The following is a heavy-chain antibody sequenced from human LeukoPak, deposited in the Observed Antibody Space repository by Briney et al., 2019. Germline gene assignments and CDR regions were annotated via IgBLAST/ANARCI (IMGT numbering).Heavy chain of an antibody. V-gene: IGHV3-48*03. CDR3: ARETYWYFAL. J-gene: IGHJ2*01. CDR2: ISSSGSPI. Sequence: PGGSLRLSCAASGFPFSSYEMNWVRQAPGKGLEWLSYISSSGSPIYYADSVKGRFTISRDNAKNSLYLQMNSLRADDTAVYYCARETYWYFALWGRGTLVTVSS. CDR1: GFPFSSYE.